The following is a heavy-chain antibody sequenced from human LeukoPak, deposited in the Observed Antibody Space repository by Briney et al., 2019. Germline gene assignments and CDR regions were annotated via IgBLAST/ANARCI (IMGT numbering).Heavy chain of an antibody. D-gene: IGHD1-1*01. Sequence: SETLSLTCTVSGGSISSYYWSWIRQPPGKGLEWIGEINHSGSTNYNPSLKSRVTISVDTSKNQFSLKMSSVTAADTAVYYCARGSSYNWNDVSAFDIWGQGTMVTVSS. CDR1: GGSISSYY. V-gene: IGHV4-34*01. CDR2: INHSGST. J-gene: IGHJ3*02. CDR3: ARGSSYNWNDVSAFDI.